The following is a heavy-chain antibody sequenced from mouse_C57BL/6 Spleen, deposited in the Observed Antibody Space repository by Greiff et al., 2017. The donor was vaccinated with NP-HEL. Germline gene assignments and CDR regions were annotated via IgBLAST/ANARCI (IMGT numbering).Heavy chain of an antibody. CDR1: GFTFSDYG. D-gene: IGHD2-4*01. CDR2: ISSGSSTI. CDR3: ARGPYDYADY. J-gene: IGHJ2*01. V-gene: IGHV5-17*01. Sequence: EVQLQESGGGLVKPGGSLKLSCAASGFTFSDYGMHWVRQAPEKGLEWVAYISSGSSTIYYADTVKGRFTISRDNAKNTLFLQMTSLRSEDTAMYYCARGPYDYADYWGQGTTLTVSS.